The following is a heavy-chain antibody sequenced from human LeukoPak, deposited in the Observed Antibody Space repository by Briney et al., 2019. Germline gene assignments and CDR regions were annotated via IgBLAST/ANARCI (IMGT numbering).Heavy chain of an antibody. CDR2: ISGSGGST. D-gene: IGHD1-26*01. CDR1: GFTVSSNY. Sequence: PGGSLRLSCAASGFTVSSNYMSWVRQAPGKGLEWVSAISGSGGSTYYADSVKGRFTISRDNSKNTLYLQMNSLRAEDTAVYYCAKDRSRWELHHDWYFDLWGRGTLVTVSS. V-gene: IGHV3-23*01. J-gene: IGHJ2*01. CDR3: AKDRSRWELHHDWYFDL.